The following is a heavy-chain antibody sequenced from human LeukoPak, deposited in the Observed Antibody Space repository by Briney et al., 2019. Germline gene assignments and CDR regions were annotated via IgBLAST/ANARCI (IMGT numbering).Heavy chain of an antibody. D-gene: IGHD3/OR15-3a*01. CDR1: GFTVSRNY. CDR2: ITSAGAT. CDR3: ATRGLSGYYYGMDV. J-gene: IGHJ6*02. V-gene: IGHV3-66*01. Sequence: GGSLSLSCAASGFTVSRNYRSWARLPPGKGLEWVSIITSAGATHSPTSVKGRFTISRDNSKNTVYLQMNSLRAEDTAVYYCATRGLSGYYYGMDVWGQGALVTVSS.